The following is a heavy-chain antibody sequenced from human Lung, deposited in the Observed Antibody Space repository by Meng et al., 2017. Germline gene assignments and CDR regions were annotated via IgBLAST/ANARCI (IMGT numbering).Heavy chain of an antibody. CDR3: ARDRYCSTTSCTGWFDP. V-gene: IGHV1-18*01. D-gene: IGHD2-2*01. CDR1: GYTFTSYG. CDR2: ISGYNGNT. Sequence: QVQGVQAGDEVKKPGGAGKGACKASGYTFTSYGISWVRQAPGQGLEWMGWISGYNGNTNYAQKFQGRVTMTTDTSTSTAYMELRSLRSDDTAVYYCARDRYCSTTSCTGWFDPWGQGTLVTVSS. J-gene: IGHJ5*02.